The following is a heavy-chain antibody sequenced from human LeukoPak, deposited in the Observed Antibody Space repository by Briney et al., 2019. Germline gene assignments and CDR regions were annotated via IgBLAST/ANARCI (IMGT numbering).Heavy chain of an antibody. CDR3: ANFYRIAAWGY. J-gene: IGHJ4*02. V-gene: IGHV3-23*01. CDR1: GFTFSSDA. D-gene: IGHD6-13*01. CDR2: ISGSGGST. Sequence: SGGSLRLSCAASGFTFSSDAMSWVRQAPGKGLEWVSAISGSGGSTYYADSVKGRFTISRDNSKNTLYLQMNSLRAEDTAVYYCANFYRIAAWGYWGQGTLVTVSS.